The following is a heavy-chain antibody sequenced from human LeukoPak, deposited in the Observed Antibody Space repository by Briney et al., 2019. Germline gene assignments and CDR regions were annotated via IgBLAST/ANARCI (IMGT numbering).Heavy chain of an antibody. J-gene: IGHJ6*03. CDR2: VSSSSSTI. V-gene: IGHV3-48*01. CDR3: ARGRYYMDV. CDR1: GLTFSSYS. Sequence: GGSLRLSCAASGLTFSSYSMNWVRQAPGKGLEWVSYVSSSSSTIYYADSVKGRFTISRDNAKNSLYLQMNSLRAEDTAVYYCARGRYYMDVWGKGTTVTVSS.